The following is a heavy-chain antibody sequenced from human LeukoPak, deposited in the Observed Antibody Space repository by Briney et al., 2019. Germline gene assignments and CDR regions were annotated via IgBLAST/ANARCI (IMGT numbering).Heavy chain of an antibody. V-gene: IGHV4-34*01. J-gene: IGHJ5*02. CDR3: ARLITVTGGTWFDP. CDR2: INHSGST. D-gene: IGHD1-20*01. CDR1: GGSFSGYY. Sequence: PSETLSLTCAVYGGSFSGYYWSWIRQPPGKGLEWIGEINHSGSTNYNPSLKSRVTISVDTSKNQFSLKLSSVTAADTAVYYCARLITVTGGTWFDPWGQGTLVTVSS.